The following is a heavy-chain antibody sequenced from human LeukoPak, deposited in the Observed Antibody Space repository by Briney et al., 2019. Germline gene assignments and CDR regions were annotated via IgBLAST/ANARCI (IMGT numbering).Heavy chain of an antibody. D-gene: IGHD3-10*01. Sequence: GGSLRLSCAASGFTFSSYAMHWVRQAPGKGLEWVAVISYDGSNKYYADSVKGRFTISRDNSKNTLYLQMNSLRAEDTAVYYCARDSSPYYYGSGSHDYWGQGTLVTVSS. J-gene: IGHJ4*02. V-gene: IGHV3-30*04. CDR3: ARDSSPYYYGSGSHDY. CDR2: ISYDGSNK. CDR1: GFTFSSYA.